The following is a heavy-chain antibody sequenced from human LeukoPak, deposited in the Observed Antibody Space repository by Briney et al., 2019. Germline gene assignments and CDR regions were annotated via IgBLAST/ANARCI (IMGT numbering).Heavy chain of an antibody. J-gene: IGHJ4*02. V-gene: IGHV3-23*01. D-gene: IGHD5-18*01. CDR2: ITGSGGTT. CDR3: AKRAEDTARPFFDY. Sequence: PGGSLRLSCAASGFTFSSYAINWLRQAPGKGLEWVSAITGSGGTTYYADSVRGRFTISRDNSKNTVYLQMNSLRGEDTAVYYCAKRAEDTARPFFDYWGQGTLVTVSS. CDR1: GFTFSSYA.